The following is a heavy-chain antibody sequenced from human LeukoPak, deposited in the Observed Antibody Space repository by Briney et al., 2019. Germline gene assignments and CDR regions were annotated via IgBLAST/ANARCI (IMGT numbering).Heavy chain of an antibody. CDR2: IDQSGGRN. J-gene: IGHJ3*02. Sequence: GSLRLSCAASGFTFSRFWMNWVRQAPGRGLEWVANIDQSGGRNNYVDSVKGRFTISRDNAKNSLFLEMSSLRADDTAVYFCARDVVGGSFDIWGQGTTVTVSS. V-gene: IGHV3-7*05. CDR3: ARDVVGGSFDI. CDR1: GFTFSRFW. D-gene: IGHD2-15*01.